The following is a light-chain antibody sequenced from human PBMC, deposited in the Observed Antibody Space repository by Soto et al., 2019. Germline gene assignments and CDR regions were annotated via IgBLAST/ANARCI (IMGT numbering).Light chain of an antibody. V-gene: IGKV3-11*01. J-gene: IGKJ5*01. CDR3: QQRNVWPPVT. Sequence: VLTQSPVTLSLSPGERATLSCRASQNVGTFLTWYQQKPGQAPRLLIYDAFTRAIGIPARFSGTGSGTDFTLTISSLEHEDFAVYYCQQRNVWPPVTFGQGTRLEIK. CDR1: QNVGTF. CDR2: DAF.